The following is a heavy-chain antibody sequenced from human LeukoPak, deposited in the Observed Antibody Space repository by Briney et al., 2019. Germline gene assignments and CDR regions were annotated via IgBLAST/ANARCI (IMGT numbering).Heavy chain of an antibody. Sequence: GGSLRLSCAASGFTFSSYSMNWVRQAPGKGLEWVSSISSSSSYIYYADLVKGRFTISRDNAKNSLYLQMNSLRAEDTAVYYCARTARRYFDWSAYYFDYWGQGTLVTVSS. J-gene: IGHJ4*02. CDR2: ISSSSSYI. CDR3: ARTARRYFDWSAYYFDY. CDR1: GFTFSSYS. D-gene: IGHD3-9*01. V-gene: IGHV3-21*01.